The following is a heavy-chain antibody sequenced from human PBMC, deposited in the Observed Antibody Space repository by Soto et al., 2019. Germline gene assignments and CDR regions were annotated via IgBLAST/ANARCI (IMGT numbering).Heavy chain of an antibody. V-gene: IGHV1-2*02. CDR1: GYTFIGYY. CDR3: AKARGISSARLITWFDP. CDR2: INPQTGAP. J-gene: IGHJ5*02. Sequence: QVHLVQSGPETRTPGASVKVSCKASGYTFIGYYIHWIRQAPGQGLEWMGYINPQTGAPTYAQKFKGAVTMTRDTPLRTAYRELKTLTSTDTAVYYCAKARGISSARLITWFDPWGQGTLVSVSS. D-gene: IGHD2-2*01.